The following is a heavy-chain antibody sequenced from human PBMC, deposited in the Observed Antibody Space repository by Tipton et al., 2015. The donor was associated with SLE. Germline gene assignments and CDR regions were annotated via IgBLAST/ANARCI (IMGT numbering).Heavy chain of an antibody. CDR1: GYSITSGYY. CDR2: FYHGGNT. CDR3: ARGEFGSGWYV. D-gene: IGHD6-13*01. J-gene: IGHJ4*02. Sequence: TLSLTCRVSGYSITSGYYWGWIRPPPGKGLEWIGSFYHGGNTHYSSSLKSRVTISVDTSENQFSLKLTSLTASDTAVYYCARGEFGSGWYVWGQGMLVTVSS. V-gene: IGHV4-38-2*02.